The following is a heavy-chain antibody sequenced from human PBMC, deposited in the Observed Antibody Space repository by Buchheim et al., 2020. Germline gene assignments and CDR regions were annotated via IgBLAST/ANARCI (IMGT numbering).Heavy chain of an antibody. CDR1: GFTVSSKY. Sequence: EVQLVESGGGLVQPGGSLRLSCAASGFTVSSKYMGWVRQAPGMGLEWVSVIYSDGSGGSTYYADSVRGRFTISRDQSKNTLSLQMNSLRAEDTAVYFCSKDRPATVTTQFYDFPGVDVWGQGTT. V-gene: IGHV3-66*01. CDR3: SKDRPATVTTQFYDFPGVDV. CDR2: IYSDGSGGST. D-gene: IGHD4-17*01. J-gene: IGHJ6*02.